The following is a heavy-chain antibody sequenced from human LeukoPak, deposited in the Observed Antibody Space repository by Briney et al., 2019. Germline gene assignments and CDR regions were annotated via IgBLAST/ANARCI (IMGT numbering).Heavy chain of an antibody. CDR1: GYTFDTYF. Sequence: ASVKVSCKTSGYTFDTYFMHWVREAPGQGLEWMGYIKPNSGVTNYAQKFRGRVTMTWDTSISTAYIELSGLTSDDTAIYYCARPTYCGSDCYFNFDYWGQGTLVTVSS. CDR2: IKPNSGVT. V-gene: IGHV1-2*02. J-gene: IGHJ4*02. CDR3: ARPTYCGSDCYFNFDY. D-gene: IGHD2-21*02.